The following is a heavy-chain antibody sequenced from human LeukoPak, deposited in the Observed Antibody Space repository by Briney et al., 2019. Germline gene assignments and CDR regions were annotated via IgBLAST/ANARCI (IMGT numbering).Heavy chain of an antibody. CDR3: ARDSKYNWNYFLDY. V-gene: IGHV4-39*07. J-gene: IGHJ4*02. Sequence: PSETLSLTCTVSGGSISSSSYYWGWIRQPPGKGLEWIGSIYYSGSTYYNPSLKSRVTISVDTSKNQFSLKLSSVTAADTAVYYCARDSKYNWNYFLDYWGQGTLVTVSS. CDR1: GGSISSSSYY. CDR2: IYYSGST. D-gene: IGHD1-7*01.